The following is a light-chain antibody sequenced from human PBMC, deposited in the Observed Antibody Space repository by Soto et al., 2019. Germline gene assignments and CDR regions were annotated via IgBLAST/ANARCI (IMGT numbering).Light chain of an antibody. J-gene: IGKJ5*01. CDR2: DTS. Sequence: EVVLTQSPATLSVSPGDRATLSCRASQYICSAVAWYHQRSGQAPRLLIFDTSTRATDIPARFSGSGSGTEFTLTISRLQSEDFAVYFCQQYNDWRLISFGQGTRLEIK. CDR3: QQYNDWRLIS. CDR1: QYICSA. V-gene: IGKV3-15*01.